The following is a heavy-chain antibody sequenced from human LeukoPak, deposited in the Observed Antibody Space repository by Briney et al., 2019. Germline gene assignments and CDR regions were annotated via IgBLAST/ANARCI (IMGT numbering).Heavy chain of an antibody. V-gene: IGHV3-30*03. CDR1: GFTFSSYG. J-gene: IGHJ3*02. CDR2: ISYDGSNK. CDR3: ARVGGVSDAFDI. D-gene: IGHD2-8*02. Sequence: GGSLRLSCAASGFTFSSYGMHWVRQAPGKGLEWVAVISYDGSNKYYADSVKGRFTISRDNSKNTLYLQMNSLRAEDTAVYYCARVGGVSDAFDIWGQGTMVTVSS.